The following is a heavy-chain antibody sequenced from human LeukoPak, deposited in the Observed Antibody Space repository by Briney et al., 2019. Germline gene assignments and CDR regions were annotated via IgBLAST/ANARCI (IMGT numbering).Heavy chain of an antibody. J-gene: IGHJ4*02. Sequence: GGSLRLSCAASGFTFDDYAMHWVRQAPGKGLEWVSGISWNSGSIGYADSVKGRFTISRGNAKNSLYLQMNSLRAEDTALYYCAKDRRELRYYFDYWGQGTLVTVSS. CDR2: ISWNSGSI. D-gene: IGHD1-26*01. CDR3: AKDRRELRYYFDY. V-gene: IGHV3-9*01. CDR1: GFTFDDYA.